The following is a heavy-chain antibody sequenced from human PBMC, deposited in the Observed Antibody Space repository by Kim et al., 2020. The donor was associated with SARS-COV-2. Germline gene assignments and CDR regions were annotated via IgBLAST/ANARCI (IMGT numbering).Heavy chain of an antibody. CDR1: GGSISSYY. V-gene: IGHV4-59*01. CDR2: IYYSGST. CDR3: ARVGICGGDCYDKYFDY. Sequence: SETLSLTCTVSGGSISSYYWSWIRQPPGKGLEWIGYIYYSGSTNYNPSLKSRVTISVDTSKNQFSLKLSSVTAADTAVYYCARVGICGGDCYDKYFDYWGQGTLVTVSS. D-gene: IGHD2-21*02. J-gene: IGHJ4*02.